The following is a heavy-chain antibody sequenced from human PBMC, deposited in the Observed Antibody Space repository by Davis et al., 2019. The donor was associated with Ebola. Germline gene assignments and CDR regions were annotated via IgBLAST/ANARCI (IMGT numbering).Heavy chain of an antibody. CDR2: ISGSGGST. J-gene: IGHJ4*02. CDR3: AKHYSSGWYFPDY. CDR1: GFTFSSYA. Sequence: GESLKISCAASGFTFSSYAMSWVRQAPGKGLEWVSAISGSGGSTYYADSVKGRFTISRDNSRSTLFLQMNSLTAEDTAIYHCAKHYSSGWYFPDYWGRGTLVTVSS. V-gene: IGHV3-23*01. D-gene: IGHD6-19*01.